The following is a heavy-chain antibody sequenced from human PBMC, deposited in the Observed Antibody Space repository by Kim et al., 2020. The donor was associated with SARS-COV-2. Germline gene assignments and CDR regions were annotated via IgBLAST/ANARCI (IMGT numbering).Heavy chain of an antibody. CDR2: ISSSSSTI. V-gene: IGHV3-48*02. CDR3: ARGVSSGYYFWGGYFDY. D-gene: IGHD3-22*01. CDR1: GFTFSSYS. J-gene: IGHJ4*02. Sequence: GGSLRLSCAASGFTFSSYSMNWVRQAPGKGLEWVSYISSSSSTIYYADSVKGRFTISRDNAKNSLYLQMNSLRDEGTAVYYCARGVSSGYYFWGGYFDYWGPGTLVTVSS.